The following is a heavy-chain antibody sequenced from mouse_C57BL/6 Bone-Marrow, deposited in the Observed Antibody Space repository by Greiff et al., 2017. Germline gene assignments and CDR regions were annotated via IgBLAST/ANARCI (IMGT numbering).Heavy chain of an antibody. CDR2: INPNNGGT. V-gene: IGHV1-18*01. CDR1: GYTFTDYN. J-gene: IGHJ3*01. Sequence: VQLQQSGPELVKPGASVKLPCKASGYTFTDYNMDWVKQSHGKSLEWIGDINPNNGGTFYNQKFKGKATLTVDKSSSTAYMELRSLTSEDTAVYYCARRGGYRWFAYWGQGTLVTVAA. D-gene: IGHD2-14*01. CDR3: ARRGGYRWFAY.